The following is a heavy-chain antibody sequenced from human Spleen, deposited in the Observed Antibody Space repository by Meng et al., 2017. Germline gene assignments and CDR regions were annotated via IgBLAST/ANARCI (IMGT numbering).Heavy chain of an antibody. D-gene: IGHD6-25*01. CDR1: GYTFTAYY. J-gene: IGHJ4*02. CDR2: IDPNSGVT. V-gene: IGHV1-2*06. Sequence: VQAGAEVKKPGASVKVSCTPSGYTFTAYYIHWVRQAPGQGLDWMGRIDPNSGVTEYAQKFQGRVTVTGDTSISTAYMELSRLRSDDTAIYYCARDEDISAAGKLFGDYWGQGTLVTVSS. CDR3: ARDEDISAAGKLFGDY.